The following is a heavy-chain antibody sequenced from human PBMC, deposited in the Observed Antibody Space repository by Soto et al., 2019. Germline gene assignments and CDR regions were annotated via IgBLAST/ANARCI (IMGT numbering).Heavy chain of an antibody. CDR2: IYYSGST. CDR1: GGSISSGGYY. CDR3: ARDGFRDYGPVTY. V-gene: IGHV4-31*03. Sequence: SETLSLTCTVSGGSISSGGYYWSWIRQHPGKGLEWIGYIYYSGSTYYNPSLKSRVTISVDTSKNQFSLKLSSVTAADTAVYYSARDGFRDYGPVTYWGQGTLVTVSS. J-gene: IGHJ4*02. D-gene: IGHD4-17*01.